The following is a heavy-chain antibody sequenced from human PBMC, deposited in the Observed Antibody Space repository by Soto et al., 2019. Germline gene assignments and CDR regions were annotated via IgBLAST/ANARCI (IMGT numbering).Heavy chain of an antibody. D-gene: IGHD1-26*01. CDR1: GFTFSSYS. J-gene: IGHJ4*02. V-gene: IGHV3-21*01. Sequence: GGSLRLSCAASGFTFSSYSMNWVRQAPGKGLEWVSSISSSSSYIYYADSVKGRFTISRDNAKNSLYLQMNSLRAEDTAVYYCARVLGELLESRLDYWGQGTLVTVSS. CDR3: ARVLGELLESRLDY. CDR2: ISSSSSYI.